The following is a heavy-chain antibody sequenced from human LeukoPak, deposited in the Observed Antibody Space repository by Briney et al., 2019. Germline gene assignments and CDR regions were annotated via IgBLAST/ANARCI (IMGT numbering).Heavy chain of an antibody. CDR1: GFTFSSYD. J-gene: IGHJ6*03. D-gene: IGHD3-16*01. CDR2: INDNGAGT. CDR3: AKGLRTGVGPYMGYHYYMDV. Sequence: GGSLRLSCAASGFTFSSYDMSWVRQAPGKGLKWVSTINDNGAGTYYADSVKGRSTISRDNSYNTVSLQMNSLRDEDTGVYYCAKGLRTGVGPYMGYHYYMDVWGKGATVTVSS. V-gene: IGHV3-23*01.